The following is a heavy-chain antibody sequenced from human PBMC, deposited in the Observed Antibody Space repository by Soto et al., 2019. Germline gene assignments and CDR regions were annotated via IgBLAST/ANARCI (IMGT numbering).Heavy chain of an antibody. D-gene: IGHD6-13*01. CDR3: ARNVIAAAGRVLGVDYGMDV. CDR1: GFTFSSYA. Sequence: GGSLRLSCAASGFTFSSYAMSWVRQAPGKGLEWVSAISGSGGSTYYADSVKGRFTISRDNSKDTLYMQMNGLRAEDTAVYYWARNVIAAAGRVLGVDYGMDVWGQGTTVTVSS. V-gene: IGHV3-23*01. J-gene: IGHJ6*02. CDR2: ISGSGGST.